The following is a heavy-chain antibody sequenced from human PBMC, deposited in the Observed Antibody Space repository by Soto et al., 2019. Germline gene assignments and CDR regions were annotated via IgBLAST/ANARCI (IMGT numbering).Heavy chain of an antibody. J-gene: IGHJ6*02. V-gene: IGHV3-15*07. CDR2: IKTNAEGGTT. D-gene: IGHD2-15*01. CDR1: GLTISNAW. CDR3: TTGSVEGV. Sequence: EVQLVESGGGFIYPGGSLRLSCAASGLTISNAWMNWVRQAPGKGLEWVGRIKTNAEGGTTDYAGAVKGRFTVSRDDSRNTLYLQMNSLKTEDTAVYYSTTGSVEGVWCQGTTVTVS.